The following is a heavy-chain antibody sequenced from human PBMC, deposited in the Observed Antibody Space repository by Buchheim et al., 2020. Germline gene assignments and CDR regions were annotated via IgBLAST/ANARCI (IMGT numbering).Heavy chain of an antibody. J-gene: IGHJ4*02. CDR3: AKEASYYDSSGYYLDRHYFDY. D-gene: IGHD3-22*01. CDR2: ISYDGSNK. CDR1: GFTFSSYG. V-gene: IGHV3-30*18. Sequence: QVQLVESGGGVVQPGRSLRLSCAASGFTFSSYGMYWVRQAPGKGLEWVAVISYDGSNKYYADSVKGRFTISRDNSKNPLDLQTNSLRAEDTAVYYCAKEASYYDSSGYYLDRHYFDYWGQGTL.